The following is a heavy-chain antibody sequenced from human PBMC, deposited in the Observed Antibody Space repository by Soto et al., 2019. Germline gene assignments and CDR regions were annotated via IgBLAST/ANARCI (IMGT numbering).Heavy chain of an antibody. Sequence: QVQLQQWGAGLLKPSETLSLTCAVYGGSFSGYYWSWIRQPPGKGLEWIGEINHSGSTNYNPSLKSRVTISVDTYKNQFSLKLSSVTAADTAVYYCARTKLLACVRLPFDYWGQGTLVTVSS. V-gene: IGHV4-34*01. CDR1: GGSFSGYY. CDR3: ARTKLLACVRLPFDY. CDR2: INHSGST. D-gene: IGHD3-10*01. J-gene: IGHJ4*02.